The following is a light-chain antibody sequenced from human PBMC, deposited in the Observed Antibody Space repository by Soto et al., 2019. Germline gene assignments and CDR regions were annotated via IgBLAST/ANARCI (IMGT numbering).Light chain of an antibody. V-gene: IGLV4-69*01. CDR2: LNNDGSH. Sequence: QLVLTQSPSASASLGASVKLTCTLSSGHSNYAIAWHQQQPEKGPRYLMKLNNDGSHSKGDGLPDRFSGSSSGAERYLTISSLQSEDESDYYCQTWDTGISVVFGGGTKLTVL. J-gene: IGLJ2*01. CDR3: QTWDTGISVV. CDR1: SGHSNYA.